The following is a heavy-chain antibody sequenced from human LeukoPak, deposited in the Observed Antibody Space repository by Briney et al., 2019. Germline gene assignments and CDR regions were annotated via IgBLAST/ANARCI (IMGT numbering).Heavy chain of an antibody. CDR3: AKDLSDFWSGYPWFDP. V-gene: IGHV3-23*01. CDR2: ISGSGGST. Sequence: PGGSLRLSCAASGFTFSSYAMSWVRQAPGKGLEWVSAISGSGGSTHYADSVKGRFTISRDNSKNTLYLQMNSLRAEDTAVYYCAKDLSDFWSGYPWFDPWGQGTLVTVSS. CDR1: GFTFSSYA. J-gene: IGHJ5*02. D-gene: IGHD3-3*01.